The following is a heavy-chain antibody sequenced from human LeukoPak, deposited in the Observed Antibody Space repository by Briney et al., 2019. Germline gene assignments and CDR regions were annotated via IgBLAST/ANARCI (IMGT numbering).Heavy chain of an antibody. CDR2: IYHSGST. Sequence: PSETLSLTCAVSGGSISSGGYSWSWIRQPPGKGLEWIGYIYHSGSTYYNPSLKSRVTISVDRSKNQFSLKLSSVTAPDTAVYYCARDGRIRGYCSSSCHSVDAFDIWGQGTMVTVSS. CDR1: GGSISSGGYS. V-gene: IGHV4-30-2*01. CDR3: ARDGRIRGYCSSSCHSVDAFDI. D-gene: IGHD2-2*01. J-gene: IGHJ3*02.